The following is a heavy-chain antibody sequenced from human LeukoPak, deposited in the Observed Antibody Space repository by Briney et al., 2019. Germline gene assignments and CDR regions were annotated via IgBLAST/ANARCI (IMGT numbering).Heavy chain of an antibody. J-gene: IGHJ4*02. CDR1: GFTFSSYG. D-gene: IGHD6-19*01. CDR3: AKGGGWSFDY. CDR2: ISYDGSNK. Sequence: PGRSLRLSCAASGFTFSSYGMHWVRQAPGKGLEWVAVISYDGSNKYYADSVKGRFTISRDNSKNALYLQMNSLRAEDTAVYYCAKGGGWSFDYWGQGTLVTVSS. V-gene: IGHV3-30*18.